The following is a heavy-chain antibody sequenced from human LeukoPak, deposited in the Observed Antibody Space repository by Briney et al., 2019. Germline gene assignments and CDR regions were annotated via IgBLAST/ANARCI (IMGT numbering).Heavy chain of an antibody. CDR1: GGSFSGYY. D-gene: IGHD3-10*01. CDR2: INHSGST. V-gene: IGHV4-34*01. Sequence: SETLSLTCAVYGGSFSGYYWSWIRQPPGKGLEWIGEINHSGSTNYNPSLKSRVTISVDTSKNQFSLKLSSVTASDTAVCYCASTNYYGSGSYYVPPSDFDYWGQGTLVTVSS. J-gene: IGHJ4*02. CDR3: ASTNYYGSGSYYVPPSDFDY.